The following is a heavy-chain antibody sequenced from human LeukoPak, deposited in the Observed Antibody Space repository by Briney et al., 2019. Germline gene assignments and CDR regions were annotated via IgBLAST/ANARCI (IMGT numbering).Heavy chain of an antibody. J-gene: IGHJ4*01. Sequence: GASVKVSCKASGHTFSSYDIYWVRQATGQGLEWRGWMNPNTGKADYAQKFQGRVTLTRDTSINTVYMELSSLTSEDTAVHTCTRRRPNQWLPAYCGQETLVTVSS. V-gene: IGHV1-8*01. CDR3: TRRRPNQWLPAY. CDR1: GHTFSSYD. CDR2: MNPNTGKA. D-gene: IGHD6-19*01.